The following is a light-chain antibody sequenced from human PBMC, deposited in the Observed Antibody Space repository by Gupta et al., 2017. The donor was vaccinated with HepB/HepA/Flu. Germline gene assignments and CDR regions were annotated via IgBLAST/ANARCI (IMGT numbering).Light chain of an antibody. CDR1: QSVSSY. CDR3: QQRSNWPGVT. J-gene: IGKJ3*01. V-gene: IGKV3-11*01. CDR2: DAS. Sequence: EIVLTQSPATLSLSPGERATLSCRASQSVSSYLAWYQQKLGQAPRLLIYDASNRATGIPARFSGSGSGTDFTLTISSLEPEDFAVYYCQQRSNWPGVTFGPGTKVDI.